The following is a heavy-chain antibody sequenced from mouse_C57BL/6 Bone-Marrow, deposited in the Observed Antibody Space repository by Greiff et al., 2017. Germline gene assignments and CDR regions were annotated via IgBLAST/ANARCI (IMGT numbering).Heavy chain of an antibody. CDR1: GYTFTGYW. D-gene: IGHD1-1*01. J-gene: IGHJ3*01. V-gene: IGHV1-9*01. CDR3: ASEGGYYGSSWPD. Sequence: VKLVESGAELMKPGASVKLSCKAPGYTFTGYWIEWVKQRPGHGLEWIGEILPGSGSTNYNEKFKGKATFTADTSSNTAYMQLSSLTTEDSSIYYCASEGGYYGSSWPDWGQGTLVTVSA. CDR2: ILPGSGST.